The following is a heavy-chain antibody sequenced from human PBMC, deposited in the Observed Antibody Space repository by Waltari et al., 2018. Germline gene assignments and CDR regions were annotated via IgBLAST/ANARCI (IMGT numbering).Heavy chain of an antibody. CDR2: IFSSDGK. CDR1: GFSLSNSRMG. D-gene: IGHD3-22*01. Sequence: QVTLKESGPVLVKTTETLTLTCTVSGFSLSNSRMGVSWFRQSPGKALEWLAHIFSSDGKSYSTSLKSRLTISKDTSKSQVVLTMTNMDPVDTATYYCARMIVGYYDSSGYYCFDYWGQGTLVTVSS. V-gene: IGHV2-26*01. CDR3: ARMIVGYYDSSGYYCFDY. J-gene: IGHJ4*02.